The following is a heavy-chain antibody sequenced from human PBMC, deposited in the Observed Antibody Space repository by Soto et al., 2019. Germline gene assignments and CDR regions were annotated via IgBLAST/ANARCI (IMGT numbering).Heavy chain of an antibody. CDR2: ISYDGSNK. D-gene: IGHD3-22*01. J-gene: IGHJ4*02. V-gene: IGHV3-30*18. CDR1: GFTFSSYG. Sequence: PGGSLRLSCAASGFTFSSYGMHWVRQAPGKGLEWVAVISYDGSNKYYADSVKGRFTISRDNSKNTLYLQMNSLRAEDTAVYYCAKDPFYDSSPPVHYWGQGTLVTVSS. CDR3: AKDPFYDSSPPVHY.